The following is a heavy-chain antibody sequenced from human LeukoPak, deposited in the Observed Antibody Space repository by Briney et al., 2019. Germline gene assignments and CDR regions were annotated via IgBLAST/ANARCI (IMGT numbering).Heavy chain of an antibody. CDR1: GGSISSYY. Sequence: PSETLSLTCTVSGGSISSYYWSWIRQPPGKGLEWIGYIYYSGSTNYNPSLKSRVTISVDTSKNQFSLKLSSVTAADTAVYYCARAQNYGPPARFDPWAREPWSPSPQ. V-gene: IGHV4-59*01. CDR2: IYYSGST. D-gene: IGHD3-16*01. CDR3: ARAQNYGPPARFDP. J-gene: IGHJ5*02.